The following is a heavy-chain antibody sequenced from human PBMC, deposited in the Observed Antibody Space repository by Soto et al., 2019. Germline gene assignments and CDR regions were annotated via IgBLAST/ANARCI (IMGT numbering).Heavy chain of an antibody. Sequence: ESLSLACTVSAGFISSYYWSWIRQAPGKGLEWIGYIYYSGSTNYNPSLKSRVTISVDTSKNQFSLKLSSVTAADTAVYYCARGRAMVTNWGQGTLVTVSS. CDR2: IYYSGST. D-gene: IGHD5-18*01. CDR3: ARGRAMVTN. CDR1: AGFISSYY. V-gene: IGHV4-59*01. J-gene: IGHJ4*02.